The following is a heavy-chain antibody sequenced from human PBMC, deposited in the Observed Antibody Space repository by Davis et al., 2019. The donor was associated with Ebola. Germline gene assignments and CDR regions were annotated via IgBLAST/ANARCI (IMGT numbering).Heavy chain of an antibody. CDR1: GYSFSNYW. CDR3: ARRGYCSGNRCPWGWFDP. J-gene: IGHJ5*02. D-gene: IGHD2-15*01. Sequence: GESLKISCKASGYSFSNYWIGWVRQMPGKGLEWMGIIYPGDSDTRYSPSFQGQVTISVDKSISTAYLQWSSLKASDTAIYYCARRGYCSGNRCPWGWFDPWGQGTPVTVSP. V-gene: IGHV5-51*01. CDR2: IYPGDSDT.